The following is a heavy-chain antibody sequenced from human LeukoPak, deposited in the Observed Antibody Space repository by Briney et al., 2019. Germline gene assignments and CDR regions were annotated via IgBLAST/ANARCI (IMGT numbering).Heavy chain of an antibody. Sequence: SVKVSCKASGGTFSSYAISWVRQAPGQGLEWMGGIIPIFGTANYAQKFQGRVTITADESTSTAYMELSSLRSEDTAVYYCASGEMATITTYYFDYWGQGTLVTVSS. D-gene: IGHD5-24*01. CDR2: IIPIFGTA. J-gene: IGHJ4*02. V-gene: IGHV1-69*13. CDR1: GGTFSSYA. CDR3: ASGEMATITTYYFDY.